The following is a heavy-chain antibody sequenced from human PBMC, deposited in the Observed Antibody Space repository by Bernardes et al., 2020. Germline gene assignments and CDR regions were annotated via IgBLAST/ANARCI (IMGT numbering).Heavy chain of an antibody. CDR3: ACTWDCGSDSCYYFEF. D-gene: IGHD2-15*01. J-gene: IGHJ4*02. CDR1: GFTFRRFA. Sequence: GGSLRLSCAASGFTFRRFAMTWVRQAPGKGLEWVSAISGGGDTTYYADFVKGRFTISRDNSKNTLYLQMHSLRAEDTALYYCACTWDCGSDSCYYFEFWGQGSLVTVSS. CDR2: ISGGGDTT. V-gene: IGHV3-23*01.